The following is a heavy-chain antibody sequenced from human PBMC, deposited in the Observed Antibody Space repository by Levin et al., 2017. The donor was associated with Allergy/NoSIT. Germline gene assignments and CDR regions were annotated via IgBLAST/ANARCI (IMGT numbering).Heavy chain of an antibody. CDR3: TTDPRH. Sequence: GESLKISCAASGFTFNDAWMSWVRQAPGKGLEWLGRIKNKGDGGTTDFAAPVKGRFTISRDDSKRMLYLQMNSLKTEDTAVYYCTTDPRHWGQGTLVTVSS. J-gene: IGHJ4*02. CDR1: GFTFNDAW. CDR2: IKNKGDGGTT. V-gene: IGHV3-15*01.